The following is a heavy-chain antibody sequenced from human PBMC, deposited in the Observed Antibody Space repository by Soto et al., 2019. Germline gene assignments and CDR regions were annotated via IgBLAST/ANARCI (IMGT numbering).Heavy chain of an antibody. Sequence: EVQLLESGGGLVQPGGSPRLSCAASGFTFSSYAMSWVRQAPGKGLEWVSAISGSGGSTYYADSVKGRFTISRDNSKNTLYLQMNSLRAEDTAVYYCAKVGRSSHYYGMDVWGQGTTVTVSS. V-gene: IGHV3-23*01. CDR1: GFTFSSYA. J-gene: IGHJ6*02. CDR2: ISGSGGST. D-gene: IGHD6-6*01. CDR3: AKVGRSSHYYGMDV.